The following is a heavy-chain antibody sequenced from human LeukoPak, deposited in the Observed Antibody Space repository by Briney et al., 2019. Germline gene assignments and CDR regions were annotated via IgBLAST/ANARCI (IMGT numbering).Heavy chain of an antibody. D-gene: IGHD3-3*01. J-gene: IGHJ4*02. CDR3: AKGLRFLEWLLWAYFDY. CDR1: GFTFSSYA. V-gene: IGHV3-23*01. CDR2: ISGSGGST. Sequence: GGSLRLSCAASGFTFSSYAMSWVRQAPGKGLEWVSAISGSGGSTYYADSVKGRFTISRDNSKSTLYLQMNSLRAEDTAVYYCAKGLRFLEWLLWAYFDYWGQGTLVTVSS.